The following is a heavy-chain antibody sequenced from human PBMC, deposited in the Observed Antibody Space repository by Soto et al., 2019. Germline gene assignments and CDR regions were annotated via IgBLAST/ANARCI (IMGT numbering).Heavy chain of an antibody. CDR1: VFNVNSSY. D-gene: IGHD4-17*01. CDR3: ARQFPSDNYGNRLDP. Sequence: GGSLRPSCRASVFNVNSSYMTWIRPAPGKGLQWVADISSGGTTKYADPVRGRFSISRDMSKNTLYLQMNSLRVEDTAIYSCARQFPSDNYGNRLDPWGQGTLVTVSS. V-gene: IGHV3-53*01. CDR2: ISSGGTT. J-gene: IGHJ5*02.